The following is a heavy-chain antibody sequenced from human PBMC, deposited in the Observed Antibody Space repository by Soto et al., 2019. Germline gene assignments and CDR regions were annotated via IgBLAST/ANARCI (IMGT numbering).Heavy chain of an antibody. CDR2: TRNKANSYAA. J-gene: IGHJ4*02. CDR3: ARDTGGSDDF. Sequence: EVQLVESGGGLVQPGGSPRLSCAASGFRFSDYYMDWVRQLPGMGLEWVGRTRNKANSYAAEYAPSVRGRFTISRHDSEDSMFLQLNSLKTEDTAVYYCARDTGGSDDFWGQGALVTVSS. V-gene: IGHV3-72*01. D-gene: IGHD3-16*01. CDR1: GFRFSDYY.